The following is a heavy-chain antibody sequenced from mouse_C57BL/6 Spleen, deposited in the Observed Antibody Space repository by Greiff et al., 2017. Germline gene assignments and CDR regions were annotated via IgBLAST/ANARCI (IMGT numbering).Heavy chain of an antibody. CDR2: IYPSDSET. J-gene: IGHJ4*01. CDR3: ARERDDYDVLYAMDY. V-gene: IGHV1-61*01. D-gene: IGHD2-4*01. Sequence: QVQLQQPGAELVRPGSSVKLSCKASGYTFTSYWMDWVKQRPGQGLEWIGNIYPSDSETHYNQKFKDKATLTVDKSSSTAYMQLSSLTSEDSAVYYCARERDDYDVLYAMDYWGQGTSVTVSS. CDR1: GYTFTSYW.